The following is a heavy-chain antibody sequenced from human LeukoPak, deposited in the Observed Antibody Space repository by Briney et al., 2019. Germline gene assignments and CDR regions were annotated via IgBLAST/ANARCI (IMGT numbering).Heavy chain of an antibody. J-gene: IGHJ2*01. CDR1: GGSISSYY. D-gene: IGHD2-21*02. Sequence: SETLSLTCTVSGGSISSYYWSWIRQPAGKGLEWIGRIYTSGSTNYNPSLKSRVTMSVDTSKNQFSLKLSSVTAADTAVYYCASAYCGGDCTPYRYFDLWGRGTLVTVSS. CDR3: ASAYCGGDCTPYRYFDL. CDR2: IYTSGST. V-gene: IGHV4-4*07.